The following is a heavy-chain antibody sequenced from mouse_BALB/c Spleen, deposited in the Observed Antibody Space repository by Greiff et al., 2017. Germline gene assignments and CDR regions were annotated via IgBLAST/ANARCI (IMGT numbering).Heavy chain of an antibody. CDR1: GFTFSSYA. D-gene: IGHD1-1*01. CDR2: ISSGGST. J-gene: IGHJ2*01. V-gene: IGHV5-6-5*01. CDR3: ARGQDGSPFDY. Sequence: EVMLVESGGGLVKPGGSLKLSCAASGFTFSSYAMSWVRQTPEKRLEWVASISSGGSTYYPDSVKGRFTISRDNARNILYLQMSSLRSEDTAMYYCARGQDGSPFDYWGQGTTLTVSS.